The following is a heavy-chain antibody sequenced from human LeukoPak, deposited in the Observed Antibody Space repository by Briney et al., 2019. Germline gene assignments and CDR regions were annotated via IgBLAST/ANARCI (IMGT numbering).Heavy chain of an antibody. CDR3: ARDYGGNWGTYNYFDL. CDR2: IKPSGGTT. J-gene: IGHJ2*01. Sequence: ASVKVSCKASGYTFNTYHIHWVRQAPGQGLERMGIIKPSGGTTTYAQKFQGRVTMTRDTSTSTVYMELSSLTSDDTAVYYCARDYGGNWGTYNYFDLWGRGTLVTVSS. V-gene: IGHV1-46*02. CDR1: GYTFNTYH. D-gene: IGHD7-27*01.